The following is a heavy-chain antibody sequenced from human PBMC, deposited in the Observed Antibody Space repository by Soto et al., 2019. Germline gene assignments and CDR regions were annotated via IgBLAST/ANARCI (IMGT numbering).Heavy chain of an antibody. V-gene: IGHV1-8*01. CDR3: ARDPSDRELPSFDL. Sequence: ASVKVSCKASGYTFTSYDINWVRQATGQGLEWMGWMNPNSGNTGYAQKFQGRVIMTRDTSISTAYMELSSLRSDDPAIYYCARDPSDRELPSFDLWGQGTLVTVSS. CDR2: MNPNSGNT. CDR1: GYTFTSYD. D-gene: IGHD1-26*01. J-gene: IGHJ4*02.